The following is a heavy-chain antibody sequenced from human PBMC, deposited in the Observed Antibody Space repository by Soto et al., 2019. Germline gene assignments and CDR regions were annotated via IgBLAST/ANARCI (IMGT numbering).Heavy chain of an antibody. J-gene: IGHJ4*02. Sequence: QVPLVQSGAEVKKPGASVKVSCKASGYTFTSYAMHWVRQASGQRLEWMGWINAGNGNTKYSQKFQGRVTITRDTSASTAYMELSSLRSEDTAVYYCARDLGVGAASDYWGQGTLVTVSS. CDR3: ARDLGVGAASDY. V-gene: IGHV1-3*01. CDR1: GYTFTSYA. D-gene: IGHD1-26*01. CDR2: INAGNGNT.